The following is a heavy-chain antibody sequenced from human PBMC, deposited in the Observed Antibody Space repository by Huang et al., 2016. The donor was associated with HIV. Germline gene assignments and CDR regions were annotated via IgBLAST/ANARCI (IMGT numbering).Heavy chain of an antibody. J-gene: IGHJ3*02. CDR1: GYTFSSYA. D-gene: IGHD3-22*01. CDR2: LHTNTGNP. V-gene: IGHV7-4-1*02. CDR3: ARENNYYDSSGYWMSDAFDI. Sequence: QVQLVQSGSELKKPGASVTVSCKASGYTFSSYAMNWVRQAPGQGLEWMRRLHTNTGNPTYAQGFPGRFVFSLDTSVSTAYLQISSLRAEDTAVYYCARENNYYDSSGYWMSDAFDIWGQGTMVTVSS.